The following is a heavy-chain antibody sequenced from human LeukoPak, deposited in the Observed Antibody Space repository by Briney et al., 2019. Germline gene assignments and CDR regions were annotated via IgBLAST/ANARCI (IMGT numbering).Heavy chain of an antibody. CDR1: GYMVSDYY. J-gene: IGHJ4*02. V-gene: IGHV1-2*02. CDR2: LRGDTGDT. D-gene: IGHD1-1*01. CDR3: ARVRDNACDY. Sequence: ASVTVSSKTSGYMVSDYYMHWVRQAPGQGLEWMGWLRGDTGDTDSPQKFKGRVTMARDTATNTAYMQLSRLTYDDTAIYFCARVRDNACDYWGQGTLVTVSS.